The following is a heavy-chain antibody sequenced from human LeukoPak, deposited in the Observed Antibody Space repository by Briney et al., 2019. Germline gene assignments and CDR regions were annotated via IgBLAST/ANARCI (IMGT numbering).Heavy chain of an antibody. V-gene: IGHV4-39*07. Sequence: SETLSLTCTVSGGSISSSSYYWGWIRQPPGKGLECIGSIYYSGSTYYNPSLKSRVTISVDTSKNQFSLKLSSVTAADTAVYYCARTRVLSDYYDSSGYDQSAFDIWGQGTMVTVSS. CDR1: GGSISSSSYY. CDR2: IYYSGST. J-gene: IGHJ3*02. D-gene: IGHD3-22*01. CDR3: ARTRVLSDYYDSSGYDQSAFDI.